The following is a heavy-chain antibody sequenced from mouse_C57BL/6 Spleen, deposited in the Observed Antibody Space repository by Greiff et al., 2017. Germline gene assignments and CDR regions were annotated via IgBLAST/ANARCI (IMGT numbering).Heavy chain of an antibody. CDR1: GFSLTSYG. J-gene: IGHJ2*01. V-gene: IGHV2-2*01. CDR3: ARTPYDYDGYCDY. D-gene: IGHD2-4*01. Sequence: QVQLKESGPGLVQPSQSLSITCTASGFSLTSYGVHWVRQSPGKGLEWLGVIWSGGSTDYNAAFITRLSISKDNSKSQVFFKMNRLQADDTAIDYCARTPYDYDGYCDYWGQGTTLTVSS. CDR2: IWSGGST.